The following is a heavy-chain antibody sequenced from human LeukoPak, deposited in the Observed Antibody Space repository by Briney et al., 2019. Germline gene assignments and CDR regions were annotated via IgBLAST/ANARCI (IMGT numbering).Heavy chain of an antibody. J-gene: IGHJ4*02. V-gene: IGHV3-73*01. CDR2: IRSKANSYAT. D-gene: IGHD5-12*01. Sequence: QPGGSLRLSCAASGFTFSGSAMHWVRQASGKGLEWVGRIRSKANSYATAYAASVKGRFTISRDDSKNTAYLQMNSLKTEDTAVYYCTRPGYSGYDYLLDYWGQGTLVTVSS. CDR1: GFTFSGSA. CDR3: TRPGYSGYDYLLDY.